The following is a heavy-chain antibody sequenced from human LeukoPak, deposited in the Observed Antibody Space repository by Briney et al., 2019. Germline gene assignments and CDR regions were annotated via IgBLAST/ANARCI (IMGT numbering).Heavy chain of an antibody. CDR1: GFTVSSNY. Sequence: GGSLRLSCAASGFTVSSNYMSWVRQAPGKGLEWVSVIYSGGSTYYADSVKGRFTISRDNSKNTLYLQMNSLRSEDTAVYYCARGGYHYYDSSGYYLFDYWGQGTLVTVSS. CDR3: ARGGYHYYDSSGYYLFDY. V-gene: IGHV3-53*05. CDR2: IYSGGST. D-gene: IGHD3-22*01. J-gene: IGHJ4*02.